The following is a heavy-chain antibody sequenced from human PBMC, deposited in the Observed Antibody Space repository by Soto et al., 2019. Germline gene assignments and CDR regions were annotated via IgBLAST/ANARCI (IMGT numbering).Heavy chain of an antibody. CDR1: GGTFSSYA. J-gene: IGHJ6*02. V-gene: IGHV1-69*01. D-gene: IGHD2-2*01. Sequence: QVQLVQSGAEVKKPGSSVKVSCKASGGTFSSYAISWVRQAHGQGLEWMGGIIPIYCTANYAQKFQGRVTITADESTSTAYMELSSLRSEDTAVYYCARSQGSSTSLEIYDYYYYGMDVWGQGTTVTVSS. CDR3: ARSQGSSTSLEIYDYYYYGMDV. CDR2: IIPIYCTA.